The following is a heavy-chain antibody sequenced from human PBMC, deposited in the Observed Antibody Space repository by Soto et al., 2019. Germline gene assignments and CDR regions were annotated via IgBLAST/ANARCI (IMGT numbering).Heavy chain of an antibody. Sequence: QVQLQQWGAGLLKPSETLSLTCAVYGGSFSGYYWSWIRQPPGKGLEWIGEINHSGSTNYNPSLKSRVTLSVATSKNQFSLKLSSVTAADTAVYYCARVRVVRGVYYPPYYYYGMDVWGQGTTVTVSS. J-gene: IGHJ6*02. CDR1: GGSFSGYY. CDR2: INHSGST. CDR3: ARVRVVRGVYYPPYYYYGMDV. V-gene: IGHV4-34*01. D-gene: IGHD3-10*01.